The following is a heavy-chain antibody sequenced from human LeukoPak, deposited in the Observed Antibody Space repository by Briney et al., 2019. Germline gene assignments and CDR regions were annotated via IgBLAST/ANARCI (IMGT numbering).Heavy chain of an antibody. CDR1: GFTFSSYA. D-gene: IGHD3-10*01. CDR3: AKRALLGFGELYYFDY. CDR2: ISGSGGST. J-gene: IGHJ4*02. V-gene: IGHV3-23*01. Sequence: PGGSLTLSCAASGFTFSSYAMSWVRQAPGKGLEWLSAISGSGGSTYYADSVKGRFTISRDNSKNTLYLQMNSLRAEDTAVYYCAKRALLGFGELYYFDYWGQGTLVTVSS.